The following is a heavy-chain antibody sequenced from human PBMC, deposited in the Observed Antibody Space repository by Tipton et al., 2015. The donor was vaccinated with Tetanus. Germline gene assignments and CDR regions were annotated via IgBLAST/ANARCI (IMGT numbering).Heavy chain of an antibody. Sequence: LRLSCAVHGGSFSDNFWSWIRQSPGKGLEWIGEINYTGSTNYNPSLKSRVTISVDTSKKEVSLKLKSVTTADTAVYYCAAAIVRWFDPWGQGTLVTVSS. CDR3: AAAIVRWFDP. CDR2: INYTGST. CDR1: GGSFSDNF. D-gene: IGHD6-13*01. J-gene: IGHJ5*02. V-gene: IGHV4-34*01.